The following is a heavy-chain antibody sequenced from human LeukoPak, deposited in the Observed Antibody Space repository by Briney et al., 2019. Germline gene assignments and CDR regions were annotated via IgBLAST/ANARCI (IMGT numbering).Heavy chain of an antibody. Sequence: GGSLRLSCAVSGFTLSDYGIHWVRQAPGKGLEWVTIISSDGTIKYADSVKGRFTVSRDSSKNTVYLQMNSLRAEDTAVYYCAKVGYSGYDSTDYYYYGMDVWGQGTTVTVSS. J-gene: IGHJ6*02. CDR3: AKVGYSGYDSTDYYYYGMDV. D-gene: IGHD5-12*01. CDR2: ISSDGTIK. V-gene: IGHV3-33*03. CDR1: GFTLSDYG.